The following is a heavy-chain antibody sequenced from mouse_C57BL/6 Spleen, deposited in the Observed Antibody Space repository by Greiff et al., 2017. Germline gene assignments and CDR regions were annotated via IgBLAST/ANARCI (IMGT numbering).Heavy chain of an antibody. CDR1: GFTFSDYG. Sequence: EVMLVESGGGLVKPGGSLKLSCAASGFTFSDYGMHWVRQAPEKGLEWVAYISSGSSTIYYADKVKGRFTITRDNAKNTLFLQMTSLRSEDTAMYYCARDTAVVPAFAFAYWGQGTLVTVSA. CDR3: ARDTAVVPAFAFAY. V-gene: IGHV5-17*01. CDR2: ISSGSSTI. J-gene: IGHJ3*01. D-gene: IGHD1-1*01.